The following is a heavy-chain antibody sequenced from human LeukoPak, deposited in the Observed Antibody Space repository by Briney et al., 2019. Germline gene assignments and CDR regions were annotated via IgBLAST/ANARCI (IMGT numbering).Heavy chain of an antibody. CDR2: ISGSGEFT. CDR1: GFMFSSYA. D-gene: IGHD4-17*01. V-gene: IGHV3-23*01. CDR3: AKVGYGDLDH. Sequence: GWSVRLSCAASGFMFSSYAMTWVRQAPGKGLEWVSSISGSGEFTDYADSVKGRFTISRDNPENTVYLQMSSLRVDDTATYFCAKVGYGDLDHWGQGVLVPVSS. J-gene: IGHJ4*02.